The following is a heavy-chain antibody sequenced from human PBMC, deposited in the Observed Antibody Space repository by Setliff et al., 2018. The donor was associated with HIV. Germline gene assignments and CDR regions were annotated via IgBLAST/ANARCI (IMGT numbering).Heavy chain of an antibody. CDR1: GYTFTSYG. V-gene: IGHV1-18*01. J-gene: IGHJ4*02. Sequence: ASVKVSCKASGYTFTSYGISWVRQAPGQGLEWMGWISAYNGNTNYAQKLQGRVTMTTDTSTSTAYMELRSLRSYDTAVYYCARNTYYYDSSGSGGYYLDYWGQGTLVTVSS. CDR2: ISAYNGNT. CDR3: ARNTYYYDSSGSGGYYLDY. D-gene: IGHD3-22*01.